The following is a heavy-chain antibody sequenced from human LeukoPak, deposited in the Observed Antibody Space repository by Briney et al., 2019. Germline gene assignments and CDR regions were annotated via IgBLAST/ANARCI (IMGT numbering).Heavy chain of an antibody. CDR3: ARDFSTYYDSSGFYGDSCFDY. J-gene: IGHJ4*02. D-gene: IGHD3-22*01. CDR1: GFTFSNYA. CDR2: ISGSGGST. Sequence: GGSLRLSCAASGFTFSNYAMSWVRQAPGKGLEWVSGISGSGGSTNYADSVKARFIISRDNSKNTLYLQMNSLRAEDTAVYYCARDFSTYYDSSGFYGDSCFDYWGQGILVTVSS. V-gene: IGHV3-23*01.